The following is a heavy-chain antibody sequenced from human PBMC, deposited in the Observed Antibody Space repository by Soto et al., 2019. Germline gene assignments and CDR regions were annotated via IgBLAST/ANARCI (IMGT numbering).Heavy chain of an antibody. J-gene: IGHJ6*02. CDR3: AGGFDPQYGMDV. V-gene: IGHV3-48*02. Sequence: EVQLVESGGGLIQRGGSLRLSCAASGFTLSTYSLNWVRQAPRKGLEWLSYISGSSSTIYYADSVKGRFTISRDNAKNSLYMQKNGLRDEDTAVYFCAGGFDPQYGMDVWGQGTTVTVSS. D-gene: IGHD3-10*01. CDR2: ISGSSSTI. CDR1: GFTLSTYS.